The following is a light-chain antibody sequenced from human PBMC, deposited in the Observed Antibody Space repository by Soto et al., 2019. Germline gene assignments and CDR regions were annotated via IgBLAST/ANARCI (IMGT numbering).Light chain of an antibody. V-gene: IGLV2-14*01. CDR1: SSDVGGYNY. Sequence: QSVLTQPASVSGSPGQSITISCTGTSSDVGGYNYVSWYQQHPGKAPKLMIYEVSNRPSGVSNRFSGSKSANTASLTISGLQAEDEADYYCNSYTSSSTGVFGGGTKLTVL. CDR2: EVS. CDR3: NSYTSSSTGV. J-gene: IGLJ3*02.